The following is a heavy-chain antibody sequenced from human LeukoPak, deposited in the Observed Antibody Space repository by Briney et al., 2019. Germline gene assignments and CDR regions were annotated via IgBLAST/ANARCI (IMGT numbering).Heavy chain of an antibody. CDR2: ISWNGGST. CDR3: AGGSYRNSLDY. J-gene: IGHJ4*02. V-gene: IGHV3-20*04. CDR1: GFNFDDYG. D-gene: IGHD1-26*01. Sequence: GGSLRLSCAASGFNFDDYGMSWVRQAPGKGLEWVSGISWNGGSTGYADSVKGRFTISRDNTKNTLYLQMNSLRAEDTAVYYCAGGSYRNSLDYWGQGTLVTVSS.